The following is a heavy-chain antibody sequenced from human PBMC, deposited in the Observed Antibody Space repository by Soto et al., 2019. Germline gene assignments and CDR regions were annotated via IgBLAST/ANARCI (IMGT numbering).Heavy chain of an antibody. CDR1: GGSFSGSY. CDR2: INHSGST. Sequence: SETMSLTCAVYGGSFSGSYWTWNRQPPGARLEWIGEINHSGSTYYNPSLKSRVTISVDTSKNQFSLKLSSVTAADTAVYYCARDRIMLTFGGGSGEWGIDYWGQGTLVTVS. CDR3: ARDRIMLTFGGGSGEWGIDY. D-gene: IGHD3-16*01. J-gene: IGHJ4*02. V-gene: IGHV4-34*09.